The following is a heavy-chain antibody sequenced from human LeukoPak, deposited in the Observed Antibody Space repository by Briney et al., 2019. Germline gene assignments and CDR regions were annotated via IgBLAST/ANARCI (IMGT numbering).Heavy chain of an antibody. Sequence: ASVKVSCKASGYTFTGYYMHWVRQAPGQGLEWMGWINPNSGGTNYVQKFQGRVTMTRDTSISTAYMELSRLRSDDTAVYYCARAVVGDGYNLDRFDPWGQGTLVTVSS. J-gene: IGHJ5*02. CDR3: ARAVVGDGYNLDRFDP. D-gene: IGHD5-24*01. CDR1: GYTFTGYY. CDR2: INPNSGGT. V-gene: IGHV1-2*02.